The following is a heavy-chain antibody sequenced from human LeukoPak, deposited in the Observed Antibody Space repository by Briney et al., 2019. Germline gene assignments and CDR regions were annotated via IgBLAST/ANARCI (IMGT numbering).Heavy chain of an antibody. CDR2: ISSSSSYV. J-gene: IGHJ5*02. CDR3: ARDQYQLLTNWFDP. Sequence: GGSLRLSCAASGFTFSSYSMNWVRQAPGKGLEWVSSISSSSSYVYYADSVKGRFTISRDNAKNSLYLQMNSLRAEDTAVYYCARDQYQLLTNWFDPWGQGTLVTVSS. V-gene: IGHV3-21*01. D-gene: IGHD2-2*01. CDR1: GFTFSSYS.